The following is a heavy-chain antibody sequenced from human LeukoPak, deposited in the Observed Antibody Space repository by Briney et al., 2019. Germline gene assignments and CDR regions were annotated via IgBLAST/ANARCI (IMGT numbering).Heavy chain of an antibody. CDR3: ARYRGYSRDYYMDV. CDR1: GYTFTGYY. J-gene: IGHJ6*03. V-gene: IGHV1-18*04. D-gene: IGHD5-18*01. CDR2: ISAYNGNT. Sequence: GASVKVSCKASGYTFTGYYMHWVRQAPGQGLEWMGWISAYNGNTNYAQKLQGRVTMTTDTSTSTAYMELRSLRSDDTAVYYCARYRGYSRDYYMDVWGKGTTVTVSS.